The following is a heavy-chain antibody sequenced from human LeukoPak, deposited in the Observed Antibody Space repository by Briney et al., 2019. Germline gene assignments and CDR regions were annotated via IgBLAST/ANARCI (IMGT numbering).Heavy chain of an antibody. CDR1: GFTVSSNY. CDR2: ISGSGGST. V-gene: IGHV3-23*01. D-gene: IGHD3-16*01. CDR3: AKDGDVYYFDY. Sequence: GGSLRLSCAASGFTVSSNYMSWVRQAPGKGLEWVSAISGSGGSTYYADSVKGRFTISRDNSKNTLYLQMNSLRAEDTAVYYCAKDGDVYYFDYWGQGTLVTVSS. J-gene: IGHJ4*02.